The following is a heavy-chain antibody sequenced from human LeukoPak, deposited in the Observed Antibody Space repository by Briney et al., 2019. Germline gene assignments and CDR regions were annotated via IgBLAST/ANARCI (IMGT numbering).Heavy chain of an antibody. D-gene: IGHD2-15*01. CDR2: INAGNGNT. V-gene: IGHV1-3*01. CDR1: GYTFTTYG. Sequence: ASVKVSCKASGYTFTTYGLSWVRQAPGQRLEWMGWINAGNGNTKYSQKFQGRVTITRDTSASTAYMELSSLRSEDTAVYYCARDQGGPPDYWGQGTLVTVSS. J-gene: IGHJ4*02. CDR3: ARDQGGPPDY.